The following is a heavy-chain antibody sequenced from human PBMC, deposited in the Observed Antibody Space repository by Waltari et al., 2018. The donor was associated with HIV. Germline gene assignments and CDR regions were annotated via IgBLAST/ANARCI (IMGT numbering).Heavy chain of an antibody. CDR1: GYTFTSYS. J-gene: IGHJ6*02. Sequence: QVQLVQSGAEVKKPGASVTVSCKASGYTFTSYSMHWVRQAPGRRFEGMGWINAGNGNTKYSQKMQGRVTITRDTSASTAYMELTSLRSEDTAVYYCAREKNIPEKYHGMDVWGQGTTVTVSS. V-gene: IGHV1-3*01. CDR3: AREKNIPEKYHGMDV. CDR2: INAGNGNT.